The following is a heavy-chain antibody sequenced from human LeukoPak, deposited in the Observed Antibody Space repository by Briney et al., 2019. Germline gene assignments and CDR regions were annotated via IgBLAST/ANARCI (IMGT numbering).Heavy chain of an antibody. CDR3: ARDPSAYSSGWYPDY. V-gene: IGHV3-21*01. Sequence: GGSLRLSCAASGFTCSSYSMNWARQAPGKGLEWVSSISSSSSYIYYADSVKGRFTISRDNAKNSLYLQMNSLRAEDTAVYYCARDPSAYSSGWYPDYWGQGTLVTVSS. CDR2: ISSSSSYI. J-gene: IGHJ4*02. D-gene: IGHD6-19*01. CDR1: GFTCSSYS.